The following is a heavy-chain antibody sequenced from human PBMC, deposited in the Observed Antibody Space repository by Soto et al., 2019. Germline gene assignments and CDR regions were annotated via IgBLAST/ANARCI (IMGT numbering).Heavy chain of an antibody. CDR1: GGSTSSYY. V-gene: IGHV4-59*08. CDR2: IYYSGST. CDR3: GSHKIVVVAATRSVTAFDI. D-gene: IGHD2-15*01. Sequence: SETLSLTCTVSGGSTSSYYWSWIRQPPGKGLEWIGYIYYSGSTNYNPSLKSRVTISVDTSKNQFSLKLSSVTAADTAVYYCGSHKIVVVAATRSVTAFDIWGQGTMVTVSS. J-gene: IGHJ3*02.